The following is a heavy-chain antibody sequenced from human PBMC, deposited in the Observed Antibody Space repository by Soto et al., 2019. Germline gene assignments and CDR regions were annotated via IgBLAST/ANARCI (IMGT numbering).Heavy chain of an antibody. CDR1: GYSISSGYY. J-gene: IGHJ5*02. CDR3: ARNRGQWELLSWFDP. CDR2: IYHSGST. D-gene: IGHD1-26*01. Sequence: SETLCLTCAVSGYSISSGYYWGWIRQPPGKGLEWIGSIYHSGSTYYNPSLKSRVTISVDTSKNQLSLKLSSVTAADTAVYHCARNRGQWELLSWFDPWGQGTLVTV. V-gene: IGHV4-38-2*01.